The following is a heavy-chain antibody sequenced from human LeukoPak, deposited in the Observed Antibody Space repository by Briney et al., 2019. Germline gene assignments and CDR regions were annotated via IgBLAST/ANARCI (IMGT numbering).Heavy chain of an antibody. J-gene: IGHJ4*02. CDR1: GFTFSNYA. D-gene: IGHD6-13*01. V-gene: IGHV3-23*01. Sequence: GGSLRLSCAASGFTFSNYAMSWVRQAPGRGLEWVSAISGSGGSTYYADSVKGRFTISRDNSKNTLYLQMNSLRAEDTAVYYCANLRIAAAGTVLQFDYWGQGTLVTVSS. CDR2: ISGSGGST. CDR3: ANLRIAAAGTVLQFDY.